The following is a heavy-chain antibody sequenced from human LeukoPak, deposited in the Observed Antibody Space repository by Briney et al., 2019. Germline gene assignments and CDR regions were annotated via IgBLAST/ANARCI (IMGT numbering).Heavy chain of an antibody. J-gene: IGHJ6*02. Sequence: GASVKVSCKASGYTFTGYSMHWVRQAPGQGLEWMGWINPNSGGTNYAQKFQGRVTMTRDTSISTAYMELSRLRSDDTAVYYCARIYYDSSGSLGYYYYGMDVWGQGTTVTVSS. CDR2: INPNSGGT. V-gene: IGHV1-2*02. D-gene: IGHD3-22*01. CDR1: GYTFTGYS. CDR3: ARIYYDSSGSLGYYYYGMDV.